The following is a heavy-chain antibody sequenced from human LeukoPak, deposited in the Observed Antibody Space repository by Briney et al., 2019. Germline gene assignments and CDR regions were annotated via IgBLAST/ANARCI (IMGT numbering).Heavy chain of an antibody. J-gene: IGHJ5*02. CDR3: ARDTMFDP. V-gene: IGHV3-48*01. Sequence: GGSLRLSCAASGFTFSSYSMNWVRQAPGKGLEWVSYISSSSTIYYADSVKGRFTISRDNAKNSLYLQMNSLRAEDTAVYYCARDTMFDPWGQGTLVTVSS. CDR2: ISSSSTI. CDR1: GFTFSSYS. D-gene: IGHD3-10*01.